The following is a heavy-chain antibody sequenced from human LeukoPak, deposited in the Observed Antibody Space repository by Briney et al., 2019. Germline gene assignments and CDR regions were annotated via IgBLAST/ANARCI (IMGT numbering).Heavy chain of an antibody. CDR3: ASVVVAATPGAHFDY. D-gene: IGHD2-15*01. Sequence: ASVKVSCKASGYTFTGYYMHWVRQAPGQGLEWMGWINPNSGGTNYAQKFQGRVTMTRDTSISTAYMELSRLRSDDTAVYYCASVVVAATPGAHFDYWGQGTLVTVSS. CDR2: INPNSGGT. J-gene: IGHJ4*02. V-gene: IGHV1-2*02. CDR1: GYTFTGYY.